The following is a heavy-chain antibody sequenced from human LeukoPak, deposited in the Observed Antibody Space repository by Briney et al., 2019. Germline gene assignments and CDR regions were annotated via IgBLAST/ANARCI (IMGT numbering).Heavy chain of an antibody. Sequence: PSETLSLTCTVSGGSISSYYWSWIRQPPGKGLEWIGYIYYRGSTNYNPSLKSRVTISVDTSKNQFSLKLSSVTAADTAVYYCARGSSDFDYWGQGTLVTVSS. CDR3: ARGSSDFDY. J-gene: IGHJ4*02. V-gene: IGHV4-59*01. CDR2: IYYRGST. D-gene: IGHD6-6*01. CDR1: GGSISSYY.